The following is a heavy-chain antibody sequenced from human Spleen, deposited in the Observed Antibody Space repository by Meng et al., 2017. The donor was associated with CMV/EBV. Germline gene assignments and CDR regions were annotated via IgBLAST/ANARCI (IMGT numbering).Heavy chain of an antibody. Sequence: GESLQISCAASGFTFSNNYMHWVRQAPGKGLEWVAIIWYDGSNKYYGESVKGRFTISRDNSKNTLYLQMNSLIAEDTAVYYCARGQGRSSSRGYYYGMVVWGQGTTVTVSS. CDR2: IWYDGSNK. V-gene: IGHV3-33*01. CDR3: ARGQGRSSSRGYYYGMVV. CDR1: GFTFSNNY. J-gene: IGHJ6*02. D-gene: IGHD6-6*01.